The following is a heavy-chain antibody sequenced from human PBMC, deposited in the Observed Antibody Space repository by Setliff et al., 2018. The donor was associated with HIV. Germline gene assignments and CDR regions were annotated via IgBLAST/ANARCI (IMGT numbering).Heavy chain of an antibody. CDR3: ARDSDNFWSGYYAAFDY. CDR2: IIPILGIA. J-gene: IGHJ4*02. V-gene: IGHV1-69*10. CDR1: GFLFNSYG. D-gene: IGHD3-3*01. Sequence: ASVKVSCKASGFLFNSYGVSWVRQAPGQGLEWMGGIIPILGIANYAQKFQGRVTITADKSTSTAYMELRSLRSDDTAVYYCARDSDNFWSGYYAAFDYWGQGTLVTVSS.